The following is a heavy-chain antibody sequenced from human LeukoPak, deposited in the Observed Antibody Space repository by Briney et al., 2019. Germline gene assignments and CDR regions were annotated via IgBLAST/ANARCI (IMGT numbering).Heavy chain of an antibody. D-gene: IGHD2-15*01. CDR1: GFTFSSYG. Sequence: TGGSLRFSCAASGFTFSSYGMHWVRQAPGKGLEWVAVIWYDGSNKYYADSVKGRFTISRDNSKNTLYLQMNSLRAEDTAVYYCARDERYCSGGSCYSGYFDYWGQGTLVTVSS. V-gene: IGHV3-33*01. CDR3: ARDERYCSGGSCYSGYFDY. J-gene: IGHJ4*02. CDR2: IWYDGSNK.